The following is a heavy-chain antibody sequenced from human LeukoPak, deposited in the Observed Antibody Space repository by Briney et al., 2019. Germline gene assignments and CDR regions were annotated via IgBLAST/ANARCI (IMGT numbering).Heavy chain of an antibody. J-gene: IGHJ4*02. Sequence: PSETLSLTCAVYGDCFSGYYWSWIRQSPGTGLEWIGEVNDRGTTNYNPNLKSRVTISVLTSSNQFSLRLTSVTAADTAIYFCATRRGGPYPYYFDHWDQGALVTVSS. CDR1: GDCFSGYY. CDR2: VNDRGTT. V-gene: IGHV4-34*01. D-gene: IGHD2-15*01. CDR3: ATRRGGPYPYYFDH.